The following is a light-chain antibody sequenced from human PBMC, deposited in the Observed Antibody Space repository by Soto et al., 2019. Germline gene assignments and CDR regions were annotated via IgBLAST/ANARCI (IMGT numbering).Light chain of an antibody. CDR2: GNS. V-gene: IGLV1-40*01. Sequence: QSVLTQPPSVSGAPGQRVTLSCTGSSSNIGAGYDVHWYQQLPGTAPKLLIYGNSNRPSGVPDRFSGSKSGTSASLAITGLQAEDEADYYCQSYDSSWVFGGGTKLTVL. CDR1: SSNIGAGYD. J-gene: IGLJ3*02. CDR3: QSYDSSWV.